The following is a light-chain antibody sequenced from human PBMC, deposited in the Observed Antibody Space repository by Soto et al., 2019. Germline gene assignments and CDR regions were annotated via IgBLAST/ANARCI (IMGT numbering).Light chain of an antibody. V-gene: IGKV3-11*01. J-gene: IGKJ2*01. Sequence: EIMLTQSPATLSLSPGERATLSCRASQSVSSYLAWYQQKPGQAPRLLIYDASNRATGIPARFSGSGSGTDFTLTISSLEPEDFSVYYCQQRSNWTPYTFGQGTKLEIK. CDR1: QSVSSY. CDR3: QQRSNWTPYT. CDR2: DAS.